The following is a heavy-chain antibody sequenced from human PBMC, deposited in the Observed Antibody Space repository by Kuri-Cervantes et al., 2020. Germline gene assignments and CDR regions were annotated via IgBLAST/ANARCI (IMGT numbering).Heavy chain of an antibody. J-gene: IGHJ2*01. CDR2: IYYGGST. CDR1: GGSISSYY. CDR3: ARDGRGPDWYFDL. Sequence: ESLKISCTVSGGSISSYYWSWIRQPPGKGLEWIGYIYYGGSTNYNPSLKSRVTISVDASKNQFSLKLSSVTAADTAVYYCARDGRGPDWYFDLWGRGTLVTVSS. V-gene: IGHV4-59*01.